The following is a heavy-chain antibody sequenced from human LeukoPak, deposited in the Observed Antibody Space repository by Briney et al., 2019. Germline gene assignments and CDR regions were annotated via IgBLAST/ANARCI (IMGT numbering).Heavy chain of an antibody. D-gene: IGHD6-19*01. CDR3: ARDGYSSGWPSY. CDR1: GFTFGNYA. V-gene: IGHV3-23*01. CDR2: VSDSGGST. J-gene: IGHJ4*02. Sequence: GGSLRLSCVASGFTFGNYAMSWVRQTPGKGLEWVSAVSDSGGSTYYADSVKGRSTISRDNSKNTLYLQMNSLTAEDPAIYYCARDGYSSGWPSYWGQGTLVTVSS.